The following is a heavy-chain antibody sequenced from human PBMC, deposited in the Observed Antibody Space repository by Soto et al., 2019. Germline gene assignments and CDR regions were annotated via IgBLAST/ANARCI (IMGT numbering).Heavy chain of an antibody. CDR1: GLTFSSYS. Sequence: PVGSLILSCAASGLTFSSYSMNWVRQTPGKGLEWVSSISSSSSNIYYADSVKGRFTISRDNAKNSLYLQMNSLRAEDTAVYYCARDMGYYYDSSGYLNFDYWGQGTLVTVSS. J-gene: IGHJ4*02. CDR2: ISSSSSNI. CDR3: ARDMGYYYDSSGYLNFDY. D-gene: IGHD3-22*01. V-gene: IGHV3-21*01.